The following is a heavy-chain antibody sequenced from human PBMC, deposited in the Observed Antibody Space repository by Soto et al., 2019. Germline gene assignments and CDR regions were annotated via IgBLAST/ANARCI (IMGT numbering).Heavy chain of an antibody. Sequence: QVQLVESGGGVVQPGRSLRLSCAASGFSFSSYAMEWVRQAPGKGLDWVSIISYDGDIQYYADSVKGRFTISRDNSKNTLYLQMNSLRPEDTAVYYCARGRIVGTTRYYYGMDVWGQGTTVTVSS. CDR1: GFSFSSYA. CDR3: ARGRIVGTTRYYYGMDV. V-gene: IGHV3-30-3*01. D-gene: IGHD1-7*01. CDR2: ISYDGDIQ. J-gene: IGHJ6*02.